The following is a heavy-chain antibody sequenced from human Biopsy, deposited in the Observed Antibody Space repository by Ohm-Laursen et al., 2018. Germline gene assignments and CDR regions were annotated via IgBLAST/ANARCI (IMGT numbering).Heavy chain of an antibody. CDR2: IYYTGST. J-gene: IGHJ4*02. Sequence: SDTLSLTCSVSRDSISNYYWTWIRQSPGKGLEWIGYIYYTGSTNYNPSVKSRVTISVDTSKNQFSLKVRSVTAADTAVYYCARAYPPPGRRLVVVAGDFDCWGQGTRVTVSS. CDR3: ARAYPPPGRRLVVVAGDFDC. CDR1: RDSISNYY. D-gene: IGHD2-15*01. V-gene: IGHV4-59*12.